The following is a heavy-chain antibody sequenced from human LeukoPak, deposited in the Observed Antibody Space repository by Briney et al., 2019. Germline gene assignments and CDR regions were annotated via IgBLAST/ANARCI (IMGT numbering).Heavy chain of an antibody. V-gene: IGHV3-21*01. CDR3: ARDFGGVRGFAY. CDR2: ISSSSSYI. CDR1: GFTFSSYS. D-gene: IGHD3-16*01. J-gene: IGHJ4*02. Sequence: KSGGSLRLSCAASGFTFSSYSMNWVRQAPGKGLEWVSSISSSSSYIYYADSVKGRFTISRDNAKNSLYLQMNSLRAEDTGVYYCARDFGGVRGFAYWGQGTLVTVSS.